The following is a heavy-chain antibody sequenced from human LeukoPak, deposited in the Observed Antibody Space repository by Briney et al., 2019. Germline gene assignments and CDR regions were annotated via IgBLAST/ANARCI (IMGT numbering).Heavy chain of an antibody. J-gene: IGHJ5*02. CDR1: GFTFGGSA. CDR3: TRPPYSDSSGYYSS. Sequence: GGSLRLSCAASGFTFGGSAMHWVRQASGKGLEWVGRIRSKANSYATAYAASVKGRFTISRDDSKNTAYLQMNSLKTEDTAVYYCTRPPYSDSSGYYSSWGQGTLVTVSS. V-gene: IGHV3-73*01. CDR2: IRSKANSYAT. D-gene: IGHD3-22*01.